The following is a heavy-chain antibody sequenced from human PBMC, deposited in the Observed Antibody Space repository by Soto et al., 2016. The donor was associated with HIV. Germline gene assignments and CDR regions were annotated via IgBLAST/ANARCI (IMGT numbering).Heavy chain of an antibody. CDR3: ARDEYYYDSSGYTIS. CDR2: IYHSGST. J-gene: IGHJ3*01. Sequence: QVQLQESGPGLVKPSETLSLTCAVSGYSISSGYYWGWIRQPPGKGLEWIGSIYHSGSTYYNPSLKSRVTISVDTSKNQFSLKLSSVTAADTAVYYCARDEYYYDSSGYTISWGQGTMVTVSS. V-gene: IGHV4-38-2*02. D-gene: IGHD3-22*01. CDR1: GYSISSGYY.